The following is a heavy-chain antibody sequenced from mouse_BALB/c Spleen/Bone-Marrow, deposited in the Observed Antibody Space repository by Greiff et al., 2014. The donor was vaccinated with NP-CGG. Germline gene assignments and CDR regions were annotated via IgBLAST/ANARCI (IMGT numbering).Heavy chain of an antibody. CDR3: TRSTGFYYGMDY. V-gene: IGHV1-5*01. CDR1: GYTFTIYW. J-gene: IGHJ4*01. Sequence: VQLKQSGTVLARPGASVKMSCKASGYTFTIYWMHWVKQRPGLGLEWIGTIYPGNNDTNYNQKFKGKAKLTAVTSTSTAYMELSSLTNEDSAAYYCTRSTGFYYGMDYWGQGTSVTVSS. CDR2: IYPGNNDT.